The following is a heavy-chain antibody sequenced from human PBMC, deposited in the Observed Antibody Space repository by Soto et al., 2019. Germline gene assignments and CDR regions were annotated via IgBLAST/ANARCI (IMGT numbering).Heavy chain of an antibody. CDR2: ISGSGGRS. CDR3: AKAYFVWSSEQPYYFDY. J-gene: IGHJ4*02. V-gene: IGHV3-23*01. Sequence: EVQLLDSGGGLVQPGGSLRLSCAASGFTFSNYAMTLVRQGPGKALEWVSGISGSGGRSYYADSVKGRFTISRDNSKSTLYLQMNSLRAEDTAVYYCAKAYFVWSSEQPYYFDYWGQGTLVTVSS. D-gene: IGHD3-16*01. CDR1: GFTFSNYA.